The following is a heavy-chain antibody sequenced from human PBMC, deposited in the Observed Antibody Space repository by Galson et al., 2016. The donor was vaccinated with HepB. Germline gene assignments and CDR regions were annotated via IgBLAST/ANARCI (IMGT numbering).Heavy chain of an antibody. CDR1: GFTFNSYG. CDR2: IWYDGSNK. CDR3: ARDGDVDTAMVTPELGY. J-gene: IGHJ4*02. D-gene: IGHD5-18*01. Sequence: SLRLSCAASGFTFNSYGMHWVRQAPGKGLEWMAVIWYDGSNKYYADSVKGRFTISRDNSKNTLYLQMNSLRAEDTAVYYCARDGDVDTAMVTPELGYWGQGTLVTVSS. V-gene: IGHV3-33*01.